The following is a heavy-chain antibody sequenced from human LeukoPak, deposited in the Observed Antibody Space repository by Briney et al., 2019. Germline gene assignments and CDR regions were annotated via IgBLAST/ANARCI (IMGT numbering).Heavy chain of an antibody. V-gene: IGHV3-7*01. D-gene: IGHD3-10*01. J-gene: IGHJ4*02. CDR1: GFTFSSYW. CDR2: IKQDGSEK. CDR3: VRPHLWFGELYFDY. Sequence: PGGSLRLSXAASGFTFSSYWMSWVRQAPGKGVEWVANIKQDGSEKYYVDSVKGRFTISRDNAKNSLYLQMNSLRAEDTAVYYCVRPHLWFGELYFDYWGQGTLVTVSS.